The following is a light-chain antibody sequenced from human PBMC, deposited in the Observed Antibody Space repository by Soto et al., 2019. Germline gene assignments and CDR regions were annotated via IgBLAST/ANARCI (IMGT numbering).Light chain of an antibody. Sequence: EIGVTQAPGTLAGAPGGRGTLSWRASQSVSSNLAWYQQKPGQAPRLLIYGASTRATGIPARFSGSGSGTEFTLTISSLQSEDFAVYYCQQYNNWPSGTFGQGTKVDIK. J-gene: IGKJ1*01. CDR1: QSVSSN. CDR2: GAS. CDR3: QQYNNWPSGT. V-gene: IGKV3-15*01.